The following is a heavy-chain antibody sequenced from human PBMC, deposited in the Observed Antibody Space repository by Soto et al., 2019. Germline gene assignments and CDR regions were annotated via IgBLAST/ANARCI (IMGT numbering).Heavy chain of an antibody. CDR3: ARGQADQPGEILRLGELSPMGYFDY. Sequence: SETLSLTCAVYGGSFSGYYWSWIRQPPGKGLEWIGEINHSGSTNYNPSLKSRVTISVDTSKNQFSLKLSSVTAADTAVYYCARGQADQPGEILRLGELSPMGYFDYWGQGTLVTVSS. CDR1: GGSFSGYY. CDR2: INHSGST. V-gene: IGHV4-34*01. J-gene: IGHJ4*02. D-gene: IGHD3-16*02.